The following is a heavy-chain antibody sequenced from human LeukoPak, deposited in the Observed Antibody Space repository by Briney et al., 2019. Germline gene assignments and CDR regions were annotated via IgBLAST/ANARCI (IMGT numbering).Heavy chain of an antibody. J-gene: IGHJ4*02. Sequence: PSETLSLTCAVSGASISNTDWWSWVRQPPGKGLEWIGEIYHSGTTNYNPSLKSRVTISVDKPKNQFSLKLSSVTAADTAVYYCARCIWFGELFRDYWGQGTLVTVSS. CDR2: IYHSGTT. CDR3: ARCIWFGELFRDY. D-gene: IGHD3-10*01. CDR1: GASISNTDW. V-gene: IGHV4-4*02.